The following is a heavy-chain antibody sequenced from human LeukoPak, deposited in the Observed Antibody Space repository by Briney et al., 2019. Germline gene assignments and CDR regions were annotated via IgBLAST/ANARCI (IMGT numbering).Heavy chain of an antibody. CDR2: IRTKPYNYAT. Sequence: GGSLRLSCAASGFTFSVSVIHWVRQASGKGLEWVGHIRTKPYNYATEYAASVKGRFTISRDNAKNSLYLQMNSLRAEDTAVYYCAELGITMIGGVWGKGTTVTISS. V-gene: IGHV3-73*01. CDR3: AELGITMIGGV. J-gene: IGHJ6*04. CDR1: GFTFSVSV. D-gene: IGHD3-10*02.